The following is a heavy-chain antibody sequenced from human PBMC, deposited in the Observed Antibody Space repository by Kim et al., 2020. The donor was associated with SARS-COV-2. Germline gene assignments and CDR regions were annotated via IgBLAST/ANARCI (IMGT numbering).Heavy chain of an antibody. D-gene: IGHD5-18*01. J-gene: IGHJ6*03. CDR2: ISWNSGSI. CDR1: GFTFGDYA. V-gene: IGHV3-9*01. Sequence: GGSLRLSCAAPGFTFGDYAMHWVRQAPGKGLEWVSGISWNSGSIGYAASVKGRFTISRDNAKNSLQLLMNSLRAEDTALYYCAKEGWDTAMVNRDYYYYYYLAVWGKGTAVSVS. CDR3: AKEGWDTAMVNRDYYYYYYLAV.